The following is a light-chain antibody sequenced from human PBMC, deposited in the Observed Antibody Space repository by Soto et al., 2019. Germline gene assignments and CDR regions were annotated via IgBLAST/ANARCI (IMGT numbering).Light chain of an antibody. CDR2: TAS. Sequence: DIQMTQSPSSLSASVGDRVTITCRASQGISKYLAWYQQKPGKVPRLLIYTASTLQSGVPSRFSGSGSGTDFTLTISSLQPEDVATYYCQKYSSPPYTFGQGTKLEIK. J-gene: IGKJ2*01. V-gene: IGKV1-27*01. CDR1: QGISKY. CDR3: QKYSSPPYT.